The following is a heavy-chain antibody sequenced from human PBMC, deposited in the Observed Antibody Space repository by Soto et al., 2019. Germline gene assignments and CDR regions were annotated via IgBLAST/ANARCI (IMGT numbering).Heavy chain of an antibody. J-gene: IGHJ6*02. CDR1: GFTFSSYG. CDR3: SNVNWVRDDRGGMDV. V-gene: IGHV3-30*18. CDR2: ISYDGSNK. D-gene: IGHD3-10*01. Sequence: QVQLVESGGGVVQPGRSLRLSCAASGFTFSSYGMHWVRQAPGKGLEWVAVISYDGSNKYYADSVKGRFTISRDNSKNTLYLLMNSLRAEDTALYYCSNVNWVRDDRGGMDVWGQGSTFTVSS.